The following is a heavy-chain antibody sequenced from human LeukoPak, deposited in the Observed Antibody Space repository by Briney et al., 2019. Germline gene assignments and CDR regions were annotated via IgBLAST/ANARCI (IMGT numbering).Heavy chain of an antibody. CDR2: IYHSGST. CDR3: ARGGQKGTYYYDSSGYMLAGD. Sequence: PSETLSLTCTVSGGPISSGGYYWSWIRQPPGKGLEWIGYIYHSGSTYYNPSLKSRVTISVDRSKNQFSLKLSSVTAADTAVYYCARGGQKGTYYYDSSGYMLAGDWGQGTLVTVSS. CDR1: GGPISSGGYY. V-gene: IGHV4-30-2*01. J-gene: IGHJ4*02. D-gene: IGHD3-22*01.